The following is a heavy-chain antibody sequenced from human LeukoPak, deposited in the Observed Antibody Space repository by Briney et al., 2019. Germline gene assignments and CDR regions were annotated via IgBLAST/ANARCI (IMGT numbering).Heavy chain of an antibody. CDR3: ARQTGSGLFILP. Sequence: GRSLRLSCAASGFTLCSFCMTCVSDAPGRGLEWGSNITQDGSEKYSVDSVKGRFPISRDNPKNCPHLQMNRLRPEDRAVYYCARQTGSGLFILPGGKGTLVTVSS. V-gene: IGHV3-7*01. J-gene: IGHJ4*02. D-gene: IGHD3/OR15-3a*01. CDR2: ITQDGSEK. CDR1: GFTLCSFC.